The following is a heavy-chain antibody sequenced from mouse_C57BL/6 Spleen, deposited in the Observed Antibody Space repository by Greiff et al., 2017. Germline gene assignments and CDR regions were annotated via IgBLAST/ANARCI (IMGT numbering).Heavy chain of an antibody. CDR1: GFSFNTYS. D-gene: IGHD1-1*01. CDR3: ERHESYGCSWAMDY. Sequence: EVTLLESGGGLVQPKGSLKLSCAASGFSFNTYSMNWVRQAPGKGFEWIARIIRKSNNYATYYADSVKDRFTISRDDSERMLNLQKNNFNTEETAMYSCERHESYGCSWAMDYWGQGTSVTVSS. CDR2: IIRKSNNYAT. J-gene: IGHJ4*01. V-gene: IGHV10-1*01.